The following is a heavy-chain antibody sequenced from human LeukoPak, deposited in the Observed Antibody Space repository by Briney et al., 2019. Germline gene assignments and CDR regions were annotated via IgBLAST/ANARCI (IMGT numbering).Heavy chain of an antibody. V-gene: IGHV1-18*01. J-gene: IGHJ6*03. CDR2: ISAYNGNT. Sequence: ASVKVSCKASGYTFTSYGISWVRQAPGQGLEWMGWISAYNGNTNYAQKLQGRVTMTTDTSTSTAYMELRSLRSDDTAVYYCARGGAPLPYYYYYYMDVWGKGTTVTVSS. CDR3: ARGGAPLPYYYYYYMDV. CDR1: GYTFTSYG. D-gene: IGHD1-26*01.